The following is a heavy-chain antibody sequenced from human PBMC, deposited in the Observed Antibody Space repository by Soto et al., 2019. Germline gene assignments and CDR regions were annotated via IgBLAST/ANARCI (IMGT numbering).Heavy chain of an antibody. CDR2: IKQDGSEK. Sequence: PGGSLRLSCVASGFTFSTYWMSWVRQAPGKGLEWVANIKQDGSEKYYVDSVKDRFTISRDNAKNSLYLQMNSLRAEDSAVYYCARVYPGSGWPYHYYGMDVWGQGTTVTVCS. V-gene: IGHV3-7*01. CDR3: ARVYPGSGWPYHYYGMDV. D-gene: IGHD6-19*01. CDR1: GFTFSTYW. J-gene: IGHJ6*02.